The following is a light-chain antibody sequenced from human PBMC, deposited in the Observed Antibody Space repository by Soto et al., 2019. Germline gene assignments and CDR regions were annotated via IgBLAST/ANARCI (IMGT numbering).Light chain of an antibody. CDR1: SSDVGAYNY. Sequence: QSALTQPASVSGSPGQSITISCTGTSSDVGAYNYVSWYQHHPGKAPKLMIYVVSNRPSGVSNRFSGSKSGNTASLTISGLQAEDEADYYCNSFTTSSTLVFGGGTKLTVL. V-gene: IGLV2-14*03. CDR3: NSFTTSSTLV. CDR2: VVS. J-gene: IGLJ2*01.